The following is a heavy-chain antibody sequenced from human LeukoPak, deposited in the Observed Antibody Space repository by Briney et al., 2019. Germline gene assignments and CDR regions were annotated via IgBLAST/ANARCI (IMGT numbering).Heavy chain of an antibody. CDR3: ARERGPWDDYVRTTEEERGMDV. J-gene: IGHJ6*02. CDR1: GGTFSSYA. V-gene: IGHV1-69*06. D-gene: IGHD4-17*01. Sequence: SVKVSCKASGGTFSSYAISWVRQAPGQGLEWMGGIIPIFGTANYAQKFQGRVTITADKSTSTAYMELSSLRAEDTAVYYCARERGPWDDYVRTTEEERGMDVWGQGTTVTVSS. CDR2: IIPIFGTA.